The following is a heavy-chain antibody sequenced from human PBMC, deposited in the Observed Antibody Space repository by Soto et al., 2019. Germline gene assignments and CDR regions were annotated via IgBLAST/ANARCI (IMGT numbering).Heavy chain of an antibody. J-gene: IGHJ6*02. CDR2: LWFDGSNE. V-gene: IGHV3-33*06. CDR1: GFSFSRYD. Sequence: QVQLVESGGGVVHPGRSLRLSCAASGFSFSRYDMHWVRQAPGKGLEWVAVLWFDGSNEYYADSVQGRFTISRDNSKNTFYLQMDSQRADDTGVYYCAKVLYASGSFDSEEAPYGMDVWGQGTTVTVSS. D-gene: IGHD3-10*01. CDR3: AKVLYASGSFDSEEAPYGMDV.